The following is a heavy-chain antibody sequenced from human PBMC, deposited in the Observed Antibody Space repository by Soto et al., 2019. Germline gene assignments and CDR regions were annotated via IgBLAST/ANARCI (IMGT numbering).Heavy chain of an antibody. J-gene: IGHJ4*02. V-gene: IGHV4-59*01. CDR3: ARGQGMITFGGVIGSWAFDY. D-gene: IGHD3-16*02. Sequence: PSETLSLTCTVSGGSISSYYWSWIRQPPGKGLEWIGYIYYSGSTNYNPSLKSRVTISVDTSKNQFSLKLSSVTAADTAVYYCARGQGMITFGGVIGSWAFDYWGQGTLVTVSS. CDR1: GGSISSYY. CDR2: IYYSGST.